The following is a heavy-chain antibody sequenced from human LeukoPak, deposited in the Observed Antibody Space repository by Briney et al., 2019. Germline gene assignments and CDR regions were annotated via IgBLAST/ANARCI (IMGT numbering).Heavy chain of an antibody. J-gene: IGHJ3*02. CDR2: IIPIFGTA. V-gene: IGHV1-69*05. D-gene: IGHD5-24*01. Sequence: GASVKVSCKASGGTFSSYAISWVRQAPGQGLEWMGGIIPIFGTANYAQKFQGRVTITTDESTSTAYMELSSLRSEDTAVYYCAREAGRGGYNTIWGQGTMVTASS. CDR1: GGTFSSYA. CDR3: AREAGRGGYNTI.